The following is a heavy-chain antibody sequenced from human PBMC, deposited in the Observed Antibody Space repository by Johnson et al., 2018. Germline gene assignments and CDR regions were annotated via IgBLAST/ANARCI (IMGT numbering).Heavy chain of an antibody. CDR3: ANGVVLMEYQDAFEI. Sequence: QVQLVQSGGGVVQPGRSLRLSCAASGFTFRSYGMHWVRQAPGKGLEWVAVISYDGSNKYYADSVKGRFTISRDNSKNTLYLQRNRLRVEDTAVYYCANGVVLMEYQDAFEIWGQGTMVTVSS. D-gene: IGHD2-2*01. CDR2: ISYDGSNK. CDR1: GFTFRSYG. J-gene: IGHJ3*02. V-gene: IGHV3-30*18.